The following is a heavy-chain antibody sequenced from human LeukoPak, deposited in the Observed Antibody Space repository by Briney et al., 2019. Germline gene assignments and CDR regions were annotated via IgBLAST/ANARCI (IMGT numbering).Heavy chain of an antibody. CDR1: GFSLSTSGMC. D-gene: IGHD1-26*01. V-gene: IGHV2-70*11. Sequence: SGPTLVNPTQSLTLTCTCSGFSLSTSGMCVTWIRQPHGKALEWLARLDWDDDKYYSTCLKNRPTIDKDISKNQVVLIMTNMDPVDTATYYCARIRYSGSYFDYWGQGTLVTVCS. CDR3: ARIRYSGSYFDY. J-gene: IGHJ4*02. CDR2: LDWDDDK.